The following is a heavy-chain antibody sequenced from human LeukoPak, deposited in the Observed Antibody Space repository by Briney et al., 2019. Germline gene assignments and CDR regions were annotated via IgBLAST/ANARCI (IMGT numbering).Heavy chain of an antibody. V-gene: IGHV3-21*01. D-gene: IGHD3-10*01. Sequence: GGSLRLSCAASAFTFSSYSMNWVRQAPGKGLEWVSSISSSGSYIYYADSVKGRFTISRDNAKNSLYLQMNSLRAEDTAMYYCARDLGPVHSGYWGQGTLVTVSS. CDR2: ISSSGSYI. CDR1: AFTFSSYS. CDR3: ARDLGPVHSGY. J-gene: IGHJ4*02.